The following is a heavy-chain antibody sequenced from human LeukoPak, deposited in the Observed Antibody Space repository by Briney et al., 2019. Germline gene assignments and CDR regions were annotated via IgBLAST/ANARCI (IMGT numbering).Heavy chain of an antibody. CDR1: GGSISNYY. CDR2: IFYSGST. J-gene: IGHJ3*02. V-gene: IGHV4-59*08. CDR3: ARSRLRLDAFDI. Sequence: PSETLSLTCTVPGGSISNYYWSWIRQPPGKGLEWMGYIFYSGSTNYNPSLKGRVTISVDTSKNQFSLKLSSLTAADTAVYYCARSRLRLDAFDIWGQGTMVTVSS. D-gene: IGHD4-17*01.